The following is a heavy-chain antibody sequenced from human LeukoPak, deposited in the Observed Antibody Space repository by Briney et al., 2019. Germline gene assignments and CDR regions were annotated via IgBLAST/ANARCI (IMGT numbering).Heavy chain of an antibody. CDR2: ISYDGSNK. Sequence: GGSLRLSCAASGFTFSSYGMHWVRQAPGKGLEWVAVISYDGSNKYYADSVKGRFTISRDNSKNTLYLQMNSLRAEDTAVYYCANVEDYGDYDYDAFDIWGQGTMVTVSS. D-gene: IGHD4-17*01. J-gene: IGHJ3*02. CDR3: ANVEDYGDYDYDAFDI. V-gene: IGHV3-30*18. CDR1: GFTFSSYG.